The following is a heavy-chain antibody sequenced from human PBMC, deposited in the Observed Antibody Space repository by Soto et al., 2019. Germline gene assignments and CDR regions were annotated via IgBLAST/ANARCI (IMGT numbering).Heavy chain of an antibody. CDR2: IYSAENT. J-gene: IGHJ6*02. CDR1: GGSVSSNSYS. D-gene: IGHD2-2*03. V-gene: IGHV4-39*01. CDR3: AILNGYWVGTSCHGYYGMDV. Sequence: QLQLQESGPGLVTPAETLSLTCTVTGGSVSSNSYSWGWIRQSPGKGLEWLATIYSAENTYYHTSLVRRVTISVDTSMNEFSLSLSSVTAADPAAYYCAILNGYWVGTSCHGYYGMDVWGPGTTFTVSS.